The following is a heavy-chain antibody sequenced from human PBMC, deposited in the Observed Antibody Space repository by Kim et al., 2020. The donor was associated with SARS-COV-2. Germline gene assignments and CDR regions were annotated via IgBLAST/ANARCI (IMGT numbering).Heavy chain of an antibody. Sequence: GGSMRLSCAASGFTFSNFEITWVRQGPGKGLERVSLISVTGTNTSYGDAVKGRFTIFRDNFRNTLYLQMDSLGAEDTAGDYCAKGCRSNSRSYCYLDQWG. D-gene: IGHD1-26*01. CDR3: AKGCRSNSRSYCYLDQ. V-gene: IGHV3-23*01. CDR1: GFTFSNFE. CDR2: ISVTGTNT. J-gene: IGHJ4*03.